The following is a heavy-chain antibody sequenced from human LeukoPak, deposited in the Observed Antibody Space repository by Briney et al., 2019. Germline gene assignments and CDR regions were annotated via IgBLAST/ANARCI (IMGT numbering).Heavy chain of an antibody. J-gene: IGHJ1*01. Sequence: ASVKVSCKASGYTFTGYYMHWVRQAPGQGLEWMGWINPNSGGTNYAQKFQGRVTMTRDTSISTAYMELSRLRSDDTAVYYCARAGYSSSSAEYFRHWGQGTLVTVSS. CDR2: INPNSGGT. CDR1: GYTFTGYY. CDR3: ARAGYSSSSAEYFRH. V-gene: IGHV1-2*02. D-gene: IGHD6-6*01.